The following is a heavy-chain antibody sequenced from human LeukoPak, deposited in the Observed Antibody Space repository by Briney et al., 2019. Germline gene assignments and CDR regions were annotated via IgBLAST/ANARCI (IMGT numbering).Heavy chain of an antibody. D-gene: IGHD2-2*01. V-gene: IGHV3-33*01. CDR3: ARPSGCSSTSCYPFDY. CDR1: GFTFSSYG. Sequence: GGSLRLSCAASGFTFSSYGMHWVRQAPGKGLEWVAVIWYDGSNKYYADSVKGRFTISRDNSKNTLYLQMNSLRAEDTAVYYCARPSGCSSTSCYPFDYWGQGTLVTVSS. CDR2: IWYDGSNK. J-gene: IGHJ4*02.